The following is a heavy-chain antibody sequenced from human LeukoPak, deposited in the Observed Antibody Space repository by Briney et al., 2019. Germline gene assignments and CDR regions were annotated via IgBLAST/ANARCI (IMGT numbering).Heavy chain of an antibody. CDR2: INPTGGST. D-gene: IGHD6-19*01. V-gene: IGHV1-46*01. J-gene: IGHJ4*02. CDR3: ASRLSSGWYSGRDYFDY. Sequence: ASVKVSCKASGYTFPSYFMHWVRQAPGQGLEWMGIINPTGGSTTYAQKFQGRVTMTRDTSTSTVYMELSSLRSDDTAVYYCASRLSSGWYSGRDYFDYWGQGTLVTVSS. CDR1: GYTFPSYF.